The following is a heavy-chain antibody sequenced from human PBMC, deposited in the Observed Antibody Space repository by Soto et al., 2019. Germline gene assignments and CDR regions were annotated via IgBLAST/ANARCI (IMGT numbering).Heavy chain of an antibody. V-gene: IGHV4-30-4*01. CDR1: GDSISSADYY. CDR2: VFYSGTT. Sequence: SETLSLTCTVSGDSISSADYYWSWIRQTPGKGLEWIGHVFYSGTTYYNPSLKSRLTISVDTSKNHFSLRLTSVTAADTAVYYCARDLWVEPELYYYGMDVWGQGTTVTVSS. CDR3: ARDLWVEPELYYYGMDV. J-gene: IGHJ6*02. D-gene: IGHD1-1*01.